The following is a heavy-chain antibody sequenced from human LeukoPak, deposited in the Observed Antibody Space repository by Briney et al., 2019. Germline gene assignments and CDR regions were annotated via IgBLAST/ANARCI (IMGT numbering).Heavy chain of an antibody. V-gene: IGHV3-23*01. J-gene: IGHJ1*01. CDR2: ISGSGGST. Sequence: GGSLRLSCAASGFTFSSYAMSWVRQAPGKGLEWVSAISGSGGSTYYADSVKGRFTICRDNSKNTLYLQMNSLRAEDTAVYYCAKVRDGDYGYFQHWGQGTLVTVSS. CDR1: GFTFSSYA. D-gene: IGHD4-17*01. CDR3: AKVRDGDYGYFQH.